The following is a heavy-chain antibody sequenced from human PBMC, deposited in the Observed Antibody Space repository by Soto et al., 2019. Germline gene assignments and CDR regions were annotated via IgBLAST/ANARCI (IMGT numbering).Heavy chain of an antibody. D-gene: IGHD2-2*01. J-gene: IGHJ4*02. CDR2: IYPGDSDT. CDR3: ARPTVAPAAMDYFDY. V-gene: IGHV5-51*01. Sequence: XDSLQVSWNCSGYRFADYWGGLVLQMPGKGLEWMGIIYPGDSDTRYSPSFQGQVTISADKSISTAYLQWSSLKASDTAMYYCARPTVAPAAMDYFDYCGQRTLVTVSS. CDR1: GYRFADYW.